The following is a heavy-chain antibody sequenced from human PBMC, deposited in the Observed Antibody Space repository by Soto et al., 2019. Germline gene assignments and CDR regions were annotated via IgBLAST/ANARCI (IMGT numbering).Heavy chain of an antibody. Sequence: QITLKESGPTLVKPTQTLTLTCTFSGFSLSTSGVGVGWIRQPPGKALEWLALIYWDDDKRYSPSLKSRLTITKDTSKNQVVLTMTNMDPVDTATYYCAHRLHYDFWSGSVYNWFDPWGQGTLVTVSS. CDR2: IYWDDDK. CDR3: AHRLHYDFWSGSVYNWFDP. J-gene: IGHJ5*02. V-gene: IGHV2-5*02. CDR1: GFSLSTSGVG. D-gene: IGHD3-3*01.